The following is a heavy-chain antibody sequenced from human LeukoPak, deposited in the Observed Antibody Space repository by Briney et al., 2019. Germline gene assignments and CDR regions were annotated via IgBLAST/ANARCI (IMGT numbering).Heavy chain of an antibody. CDR1: GFTFNIHA. CDR3: AKDMHGYARPVDY. J-gene: IGHJ4*02. D-gene: IGHD2-2*01. Sequence: PGASLRLSCAASGFTFNIHAMDWVRQAPGKGLEWVSSISGIGISIFYADSVKGRFTISRDNSKNTLYLQMNRLIAEDTAVYYCAKDMHGYARPVDYWGRGTLVTVSS. CDR2: ISGIGISI. V-gene: IGHV3-23*01.